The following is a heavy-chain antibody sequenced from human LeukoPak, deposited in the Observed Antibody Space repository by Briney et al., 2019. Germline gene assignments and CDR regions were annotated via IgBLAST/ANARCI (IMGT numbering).Heavy chain of an antibody. CDR3: AAESERWLLRS. V-gene: IGHV4-39*07. Sequence: SETLSLTCNVSGASISSSTYHWGWIRQPPGKGLEWIASIYYRGRTYYNPSLKSRVTISVDTSKDQFSLKLSSVTAADTAVYYCAAESERWLLRSWGQGTLVTVSS. D-gene: IGHD6-19*01. J-gene: IGHJ4*02. CDR2: IYYRGRT. CDR1: GASISSSTYH.